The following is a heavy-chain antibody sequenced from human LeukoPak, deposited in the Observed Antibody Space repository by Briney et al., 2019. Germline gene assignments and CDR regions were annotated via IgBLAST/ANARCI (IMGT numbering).Heavy chain of an antibody. D-gene: IGHD2-2*01. CDR3: AKDRRACSSSSCYYLFDY. Sequence: PGGSLRLSCAASEFTFSSYAMSWVRRAPGKGLEWVSAISDSGGSTYYADSVKGRFTISRDNSKNTVYLQMNSLRAEDTAVYYCAKDRRACSSSSCYYLFDYWGQGTLVTVSS. V-gene: IGHV3-23*01. CDR1: EFTFSSYA. J-gene: IGHJ4*02. CDR2: ISDSGGST.